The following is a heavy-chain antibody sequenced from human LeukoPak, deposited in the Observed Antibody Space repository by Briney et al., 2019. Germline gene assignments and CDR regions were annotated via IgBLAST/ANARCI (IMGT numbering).Heavy chain of an antibody. Sequence: GGSLRLSCAASGFTFSSYAMSWVRQAPGKGLEWVSAISGSGGSTYYADSVKGRFTISRDNSKNTLYLQMNSLRAEDTAVYYCAKVYGCYDSSGYDYWGQGTLVTVSS. D-gene: IGHD3-22*01. CDR3: AKVYGCYDSSGYDY. J-gene: IGHJ4*02. V-gene: IGHV3-23*01. CDR1: GFTFSSYA. CDR2: ISGSGGST.